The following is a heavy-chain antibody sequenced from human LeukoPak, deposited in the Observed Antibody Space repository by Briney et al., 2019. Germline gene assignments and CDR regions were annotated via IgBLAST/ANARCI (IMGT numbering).Heavy chain of an antibody. CDR1: GYSFTSYW. D-gene: IGHD6-13*01. CDR2: IYPGDSDT. V-gene: IGHV5-51*01. Sequence: GESLKISCKGSGYSFTSYWIGWVRQVPGKGLEWMGIIYPGDSDTRYSPSFQGQVTISADKSISTAYLQWSSLKASDTAMHYCARLAAAFHNWFDPWGQGTLVTVSS. J-gene: IGHJ5*02. CDR3: ARLAAAFHNWFDP.